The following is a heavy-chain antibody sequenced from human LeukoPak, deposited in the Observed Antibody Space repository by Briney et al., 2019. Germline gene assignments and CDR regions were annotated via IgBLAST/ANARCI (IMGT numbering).Heavy chain of an antibody. V-gene: IGHV3-64D*09. J-gene: IGHJ5*02. CDR3: VRSSAASGPNCFDP. CDR1: GLTFSSYA. CDR2: LSRDGDST. Sequence: GGSLSLSRSASGLTFSSYAMHWVRQPPGKGLEYVSALSRDGDSTYTADSVKGRFTISRDNSNNTLYLQMSSLRTEDTAAYYCVRSSAASGPNCFDPWGQGALVTVSS. D-gene: IGHD6-13*01.